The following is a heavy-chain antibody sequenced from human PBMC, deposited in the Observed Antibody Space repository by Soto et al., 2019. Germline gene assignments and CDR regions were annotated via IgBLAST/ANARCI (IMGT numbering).Heavy chain of an antibody. V-gene: IGHV4-39*01. CDR2: IYYSGST. CDR1: GGSISSSSYY. D-gene: IGHD2-2*01. CDR3: ARTQPSWTYYYYGMDV. J-gene: IGHJ6*02. Sequence: PSETLSLTCTVSGGSISSSSYYWGWIRQPPGKGLEWIGSIYYSGSTYYNPSLKSRVTISVDTSKNQFSLKLSSVTAADTAVYYCARTQPSWTYYYYGMDVWGQGTTVTV.